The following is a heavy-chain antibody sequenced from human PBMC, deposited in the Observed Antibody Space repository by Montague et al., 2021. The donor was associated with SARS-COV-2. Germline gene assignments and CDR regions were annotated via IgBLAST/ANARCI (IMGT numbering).Heavy chain of an antibody. D-gene: IGHD3-22*01. CDR3: AKDGGHSSGYYYEGGFDS. V-gene: IGHV3-9*01. Sequence: SRRLSFSASGFIFEDYAMHWVRQAPGKGLEWVSGISWNSSSIAYADSVKGRFTISRENAKNSLYLQMSSLRPEDTALYYCAKDGGHSSGYYYEGGFDSWGQGTPVTVSS. CDR1: GFIFEDYA. CDR2: ISWNSSSI. J-gene: IGHJ4*02.